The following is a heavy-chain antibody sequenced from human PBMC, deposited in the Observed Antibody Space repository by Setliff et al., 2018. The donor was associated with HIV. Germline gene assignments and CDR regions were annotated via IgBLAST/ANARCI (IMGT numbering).Heavy chain of an antibody. Sequence: SETLSLTCTVSGGSISSHYWSWIRQPPGKGLEWIGSIYYSGSTNYNPSLKSRVTISVDTSKNQFSLKLISVSAADTAVYYCAKLLPAADMAREIDSWGQGTLVTVSS. V-gene: IGHV4-59*08. D-gene: IGHD2-2*01. CDR1: GGSISSHY. CDR3: AKLLPAADMAREIDS. CDR2: IYYSGST. J-gene: IGHJ4*02.